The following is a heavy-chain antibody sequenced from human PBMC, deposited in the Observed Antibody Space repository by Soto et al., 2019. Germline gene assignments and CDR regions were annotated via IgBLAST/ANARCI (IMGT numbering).Heavy chain of an antibody. CDR3: ARAKRYCSSTSCLGLDH. D-gene: IGHD2-2*01. V-gene: IGHV3-48*03. J-gene: IGHJ5*02. CDR2: ISGSGSTI. Sequence: PGGSLRLSCAASGFTFSSYEMNWVRQAPGKGLEWVSYISGSGSTIYYADSVKGRFTISRDNAKNSLYLQMNSLRAEDTAVYYCARAKRYCSSTSCLGLDHWGQGTLVTVSS. CDR1: GFTFSSYE.